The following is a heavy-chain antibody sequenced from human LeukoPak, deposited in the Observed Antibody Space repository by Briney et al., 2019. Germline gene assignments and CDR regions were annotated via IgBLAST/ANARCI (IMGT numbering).Heavy chain of an antibody. J-gene: IGHJ5*02. V-gene: IGHV4-61*02. CDR3: ARSRYQLLPGYNWFDP. CDR1: GGSISSGSCY. D-gene: IGHD2-2*01. CDR2: IYTSGST. Sequence: PSETLSLTCTVSGGSISSGSCYWSWIRQPAGKGLEWIGRIYTSGSTNYNPSLKSRVTISVDTSKNQFSLKLSSVTAADTAVYYCARSRYQLLPGYNWFDPWGQGTLVTVSS.